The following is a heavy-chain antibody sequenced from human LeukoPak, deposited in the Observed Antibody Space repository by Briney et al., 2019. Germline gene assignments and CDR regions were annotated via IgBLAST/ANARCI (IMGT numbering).Heavy chain of an antibody. CDR3: ARSRYGPWFDP. V-gene: IGHV4-59*08. CDR2: IYYSGST. CDR1: GASISTYY. J-gene: IGHJ5*02. D-gene: IGHD4-17*01. Sequence: SETLSLTCTVSGASISTYYWSWIRQPPGKGLEWIGYIYYSGSTNYNPSLKSRVTISVDTSKNQFSLKLSSVTAADTAVYYCARSRYGPWFDPWGQGTLATVSS.